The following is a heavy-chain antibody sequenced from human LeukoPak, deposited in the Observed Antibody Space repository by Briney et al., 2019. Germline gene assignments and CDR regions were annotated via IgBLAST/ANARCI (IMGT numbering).Heavy chain of an antibody. CDR1: GGSISSGDYY. CDR3: ARVEQQLLGLDY. V-gene: IGHV4-30-4*08. Sequence: TLSLTCTVSGGSISSGDYYWSWIRQPPGKGLEWIGYIYYSGSTYYNPSLKSRVTISVDTSKNQFSLKLSSVTAADTAVYYCARVEQQLLGLDYWGQGTLVTVSS. D-gene: IGHD6-13*01. J-gene: IGHJ4*02. CDR2: IYYSGST.